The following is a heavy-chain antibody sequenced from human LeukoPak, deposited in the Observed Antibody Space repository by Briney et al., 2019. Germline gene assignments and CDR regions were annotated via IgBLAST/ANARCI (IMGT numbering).Heavy chain of an antibody. J-gene: IGHJ3*02. CDR3: AREKIAVAGKGGSAFDI. V-gene: IGHV3-23*01. CDR1: GFTFSSYA. Sequence: PGGSLRLSCAASGFTFSSYAMSWVRQAPGKGLEWVSAISGSGGSTYYADSVKGRFTISRDNSKNTLYLQMNSLRAEDTAVYYCAREKIAVAGKGGSAFDIWGQGTMVTVSS. D-gene: IGHD6-19*01. CDR2: ISGSGGST.